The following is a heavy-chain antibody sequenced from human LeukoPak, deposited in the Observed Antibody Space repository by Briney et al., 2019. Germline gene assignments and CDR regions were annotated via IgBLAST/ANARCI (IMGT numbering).Heavy chain of an antibody. J-gene: IGHJ4*02. CDR2: IYYSGST. CDR3: ARGTTVTSTDVFDY. D-gene: IGHD4-17*01. CDR1: GGSISSGDYY. Sequence: SETLSLTCTVSGGSISSGDYYWSGIRQPPGKGLEWIGYIYYSGSTYYNPSLKSRVTISVDTSKNQFSLKLSSVTAADTAVYYCARGTTVTSTDVFDYWGQGTLVTVSS. V-gene: IGHV4-30-4*01.